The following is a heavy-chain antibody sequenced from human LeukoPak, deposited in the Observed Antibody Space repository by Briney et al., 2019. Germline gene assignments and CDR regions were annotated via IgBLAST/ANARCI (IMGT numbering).Heavy chain of an antibody. CDR2: FDPGDGET. J-gene: IGHJ4*02. V-gene: IGHV1-24*01. Sequence: ASVKVSCKISGYTLTELSMHWVRQAPGKGLEWMGGFDPGDGETIYTQKFQGRVTMTEDTSTDTAYMELSSLRSEDTAVYYCASDPTSYSGSYYLPYWGQGTLVTVSS. D-gene: IGHD1-26*01. CDR3: ASDPTSYSGSYYLPY. CDR1: GYTLTELS.